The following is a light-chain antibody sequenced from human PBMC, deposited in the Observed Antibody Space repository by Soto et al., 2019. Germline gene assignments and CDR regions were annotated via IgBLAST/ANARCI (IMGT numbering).Light chain of an antibody. V-gene: IGLV2-14*01. Sequence: QSALTQPASVSGSPGQSITISCTGTSSDLRAYNPIPWYPQHPGKAPELIIYEVINRPSGVSNRFSGSKSGNTASLTISGLQPEDEADYYCSSYTSIITVVFGGGTKVTVL. CDR3: SSYTSIITVV. CDR2: EVI. J-gene: IGLJ2*01. CDR1: SSDLRAYNP.